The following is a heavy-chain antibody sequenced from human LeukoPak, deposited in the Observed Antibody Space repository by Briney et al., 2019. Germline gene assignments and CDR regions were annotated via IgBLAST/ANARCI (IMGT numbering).Heavy chain of an antibody. CDR2: ISPYNGNT. CDR3: ARFGLGKHIEVAGIPFDI. CDR1: GYSFTNYG. V-gene: IGHV1-18*01. Sequence: ASVKVSCKASGYSFTNYGITWVRQAPGQGLEWMGWISPYNGNTNYAQKLQGRVTMTTGTSTSTAYMELRSLRSDDTAVYYCARFGLGKHIEVAGIPFDIWGQGTMVTVSS. J-gene: IGHJ3*02. D-gene: IGHD6-19*01.